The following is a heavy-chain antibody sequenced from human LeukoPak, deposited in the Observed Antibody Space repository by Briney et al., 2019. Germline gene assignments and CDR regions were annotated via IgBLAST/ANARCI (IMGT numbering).Heavy chain of an antibody. V-gene: IGHV3-20*04. D-gene: IGHD2-15*01. CDR2: INWNGSST. J-gene: IGHJ4*02. CDR3: ARAAEPNIVVVVAAHLSRDY. Sequence: PGGSLRLSCAASGFTFDDYGMSWVRQAPGKGLEWVSGINWNGSSTGYADSVKGRFTISRDNAKNSLYLQMNSLRAEDTALYYCARAAEPNIVVVVAAHLSRDYWGQGTLVTVSS. CDR1: GFTFDDYG.